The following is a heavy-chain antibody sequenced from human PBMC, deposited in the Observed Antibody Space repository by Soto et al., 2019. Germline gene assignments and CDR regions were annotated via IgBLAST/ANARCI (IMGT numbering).Heavy chain of an antibody. D-gene: IGHD6-13*01. Sequence: GSLRLSCAASGFTFSGYSMNWVRQAPGKGLEWVSSISSSSGYIYYADSVKGRFTISRDNAENSLYLQMNSLRAEDTAVYYCARXYYSGNWENVYYYAMDVWGQGTTVTVSS. CDR2: ISSSSGYI. V-gene: IGHV3-21*01. CDR1: GFTFSGYS. CDR3: ARXYYSGNWENVYYYAMDV. J-gene: IGHJ6*02.